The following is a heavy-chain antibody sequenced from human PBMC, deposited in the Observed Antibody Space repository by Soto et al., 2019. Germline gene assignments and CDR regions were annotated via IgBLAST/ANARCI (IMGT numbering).Heavy chain of an antibody. Sequence: ETLSITCTVSDDSSSNYKWSWIRQPPGRRLERIGYIDSNRGTSYNPSLQSQVTKSIDTSTKQYFLKISSVTAADTAVYYCVRQGFGRLHGLVDVWGQGTTVT. D-gene: IGHD3-10*01. CDR2: IDSNRGT. V-gene: IGHV4-59*08. CDR3: VRQGFGRLHGLVDV. CDR1: DDSSSNYK. J-gene: IGHJ6*02.